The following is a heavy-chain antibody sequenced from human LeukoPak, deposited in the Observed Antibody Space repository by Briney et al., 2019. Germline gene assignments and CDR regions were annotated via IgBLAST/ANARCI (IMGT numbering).Heavy chain of an antibody. CDR3: ARDRGHSSGWYGAFDI. D-gene: IGHD6-19*01. J-gene: IGHJ3*02. CDR2: ISYDGSNK. Sequence: GGSLRLSCAASGFTFSSYAMHWVRQAPGKGLEWVAVISYDGSNKYYADSVKGRFTISRDNSKNTLYLQMNSLRAEDTAVYYCARDRGHSSGWYGAFDIWGQGTMVTVSS. CDR1: GFTFSSYA. V-gene: IGHV3-30*04.